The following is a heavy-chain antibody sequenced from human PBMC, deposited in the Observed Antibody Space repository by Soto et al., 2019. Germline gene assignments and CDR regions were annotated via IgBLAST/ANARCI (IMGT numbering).Heavy chain of an antibody. CDR3: ARGTQPGDHYYGSGSTPMGYYYYYGMDV. Sequence: PSETLSLTCAVSGGSISSSNWWSWVRQPPGKGLEWIGEIYHSGSTNYNPSLKSRVTISVDKSKNQFSLKLSSVTAADTAVYYCARGTQPGDHYYGSGSTPMGYYYYYGMDVWGQGTTVTSP. CDR1: GGSISSSNW. J-gene: IGHJ6*02. CDR2: IYHSGST. D-gene: IGHD3-10*01. V-gene: IGHV4-4*02.